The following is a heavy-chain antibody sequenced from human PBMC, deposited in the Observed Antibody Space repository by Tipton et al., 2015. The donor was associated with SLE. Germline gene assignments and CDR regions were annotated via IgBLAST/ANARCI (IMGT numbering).Heavy chain of an antibody. D-gene: IGHD3-22*01. CDR2: IRYDGSNK. CDR1: GFTFSSYG. J-gene: IGHJ3*02. Sequence: SLRLSCAASGFTFSSYGMHWVRQAPGKGLEWVAFIRYDGSNKYYADSVKGRFTISRDNSKNTLYLQMNSLRAEDTAVYYCARVVIKGHAFDIWGQGTMVTVSS. CDR3: ARVVIKGHAFDI. V-gene: IGHV3-30*02.